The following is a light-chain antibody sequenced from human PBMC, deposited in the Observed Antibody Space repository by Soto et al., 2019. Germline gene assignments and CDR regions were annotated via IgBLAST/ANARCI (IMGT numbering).Light chain of an antibody. V-gene: IGKV3-20*01. Sequence: EMVWTQSPGTLSLSPGEIATLSCRASQSVSSSYLAWYQQKPGQAPRLLIYGASSRATGIPDRFSGSGSGTDVTLTISRVEPEDFAVYYCQQYGSSPPWTFGRGTKVEIK. J-gene: IGKJ1*01. CDR3: QQYGSSPPWT. CDR1: QSVSSSY. CDR2: GAS.